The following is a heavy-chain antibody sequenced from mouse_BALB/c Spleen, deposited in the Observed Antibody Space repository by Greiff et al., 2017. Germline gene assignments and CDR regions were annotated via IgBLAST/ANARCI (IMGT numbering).Heavy chain of an antibody. J-gene: IGHJ2*01. CDR3: ARWNRYYYFDY. D-gene: IGHD2-14*01. V-gene: IGHV1-9*01. Sequence: QVQLKQSGAELMKPGASVKISCKATGYTFSSYWIEWVKQRPGHGLEWIGEILPGSGSTNYNEKFKGKATFTADTSSNTAYMQLSSLTSEDSAVYYCARWNRYYYFDYWGQGTTLTVSS. CDR1: GYTFSSYW. CDR2: ILPGSGST.